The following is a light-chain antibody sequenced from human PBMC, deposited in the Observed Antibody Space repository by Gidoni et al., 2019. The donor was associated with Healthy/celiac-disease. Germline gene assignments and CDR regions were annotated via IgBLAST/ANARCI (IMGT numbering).Light chain of an antibody. CDR2: KAS. V-gene: IGKV1-5*03. Sequence: DIQLTQSPSTLSASVRDRVTITCRASQSSSSWLAWYQQKPGKAPKLLIYKASSLESGVPSRFSGSGSGTEFTLTSSSLQPDDFATYYCQQYNSYPITFGQGTRLEIK. CDR3: QQYNSYPIT. J-gene: IGKJ5*01. CDR1: QSSSSW.